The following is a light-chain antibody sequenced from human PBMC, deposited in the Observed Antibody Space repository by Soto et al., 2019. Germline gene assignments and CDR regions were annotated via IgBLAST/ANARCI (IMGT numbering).Light chain of an antibody. CDR2: AAS. V-gene: IGKV1-9*01. Sequence: DIQLTQSPSFLSASVGDRVTITCRASQGISSYLAWYQQKPGKAPKLLIYAASTLQSGGPSTFSGSGSGTEFTLTISSLQPEDFATYYCQQLKSYPLTFGGGTKVEIK. J-gene: IGKJ4*01. CDR3: QQLKSYPLT. CDR1: QGISSY.